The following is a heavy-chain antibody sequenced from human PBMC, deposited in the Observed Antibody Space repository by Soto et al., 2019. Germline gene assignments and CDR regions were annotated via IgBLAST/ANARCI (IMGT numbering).Heavy chain of an antibody. D-gene: IGHD4-17*01. CDR3: ARLRWETENNWFDP. CDR2: SYYTGSS. J-gene: IGHJ5*02. Sequence: SETLSLTCTVSGGSISSGGYYWSWIRQHPGKGLEWVGYSYYTGSSYYNPSLKSRVTISVDASKNQLSLRLASVTAADTAVYFCARLRWETENNWFDPWGQGALVTVSS. CDR1: GGSISSGGYY. V-gene: IGHV4-31*02.